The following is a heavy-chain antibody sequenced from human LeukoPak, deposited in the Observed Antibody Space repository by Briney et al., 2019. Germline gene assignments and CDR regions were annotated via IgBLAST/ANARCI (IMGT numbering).Heavy chain of an antibody. CDR3: ARYCNAGACSMFKTFDV. V-gene: IGHV4-39*01. CDR2: ICHSGNT. J-gene: IGHJ3*01. CDR1: GDSINSAIYC. D-gene: IGHD2-15*01. Sequence: SETLSLTCTVSGDSINSAIYCWGWIRQPPGKDLEWIGTICHSGNTYYNPSLKSRVTVSVDTSKSQLSLRLNSVTAADTSVYYCARYCNAGACSMFKTFDVWGQGAMVTVSS.